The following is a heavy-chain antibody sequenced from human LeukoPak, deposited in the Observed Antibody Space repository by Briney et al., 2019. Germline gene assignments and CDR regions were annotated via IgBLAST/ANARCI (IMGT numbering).Heavy chain of an antibody. CDR1: GYSFTSYW. J-gene: IGHJ4*02. CDR2: IYPGDSDT. D-gene: IGHD2-2*01. V-gene: IGHV5-51*01. CDR3: ARQSGYCSSTSCSFDY. Sequence: GESLKISCKGSGYSFTSYWIGWARQMPGKGLEWMGIIYPGDSDTRYSPSFQGQVTISADKSISTAYLQWSSLKASDTAMYYCARQSGYCSSTSCSFDYWGQGTLVTVSS.